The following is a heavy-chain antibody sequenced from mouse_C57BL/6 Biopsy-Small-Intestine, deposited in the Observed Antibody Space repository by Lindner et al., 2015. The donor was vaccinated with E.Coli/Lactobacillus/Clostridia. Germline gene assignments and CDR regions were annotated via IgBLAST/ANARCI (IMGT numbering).Heavy chain of an antibody. Sequence: VQLQESGAELARPGASVKMSCKASGYTFTTYTMHWVKQRPGQGLEWLGYINPTSGYTKYNQNFKDKATLIADKSSSTAYMQLSSLTSEDSAVYHCARYGVGRYFDYWGQGTTLTVSS. V-gene: IGHV1-4*01. D-gene: IGHD4-1*01. CDR3: ARYGVGRYFDY. CDR2: INPTSGYT. J-gene: IGHJ2*01. CDR1: GYTFTTYT.